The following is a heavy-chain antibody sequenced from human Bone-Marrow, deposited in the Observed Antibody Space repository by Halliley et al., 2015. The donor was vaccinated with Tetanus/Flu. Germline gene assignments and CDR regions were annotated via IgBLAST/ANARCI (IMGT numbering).Heavy chain of an antibody. D-gene: IGHD3-3*01. V-gene: IGHV3-23*01. CDR2: IIGNGGTT. J-gene: IGHJ4*02. CDR1: GFPFDNYV. CDR3: AKDRDYDFWSGYSL. Sequence: SLRLPCEASGFPFDNYVLSWVRQAPGKGLEWVSSIIGNGGTTYYEDSVKGRFSISRDNSKNTLYLQMRRLRAEDTAVYFCAKDRDYDFWSGYSLWGQGVLVTVSS.